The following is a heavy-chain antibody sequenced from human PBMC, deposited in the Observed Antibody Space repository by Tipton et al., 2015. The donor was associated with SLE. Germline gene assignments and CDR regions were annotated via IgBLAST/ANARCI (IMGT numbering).Heavy chain of an antibody. J-gene: IGHJ6*02. Sequence: TLSLTCTVSGGSISSGGYYWSWIRQHPGKGLEWIGEINHSGSTNYNPSLKSRVTISVDTSKNQFSLKLSSGTAEDTAVYYWAGLYSSSWLPFGYYYYGMYVWGRGTTVTVSS. V-gene: IGHV4-31*03. CDR2: INHSGST. CDR1: GGSISSGGYY. CDR3: AGLYSSSWLPFGYYYYGMYV. D-gene: IGHD6-13*01.